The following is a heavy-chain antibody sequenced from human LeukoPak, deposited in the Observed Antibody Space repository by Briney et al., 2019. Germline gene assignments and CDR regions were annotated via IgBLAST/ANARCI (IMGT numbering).Heavy chain of an antibody. Sequence: SETLSLTCTVSDGSGSSGSYYWSWIRQPPGKGLEWIGYIYYSGSTNYNPSLESRGTISVDTSKNQFSLKLSSVTAADTAVYYCARSVAVNRYYFDYWGQRTLVTVSS. J-gene: IGHJ4*02. CDR2: IYYSGST. V-gene: IGHV4-61*01. CDR3: ARSVAVNRYYFDY. D-gene: IGHD6-19*01. CDR1: DGSGSSGSYY.